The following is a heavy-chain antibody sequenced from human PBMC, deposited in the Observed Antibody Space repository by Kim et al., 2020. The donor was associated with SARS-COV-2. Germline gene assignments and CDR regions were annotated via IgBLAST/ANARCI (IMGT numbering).Heavy chain of an antibody. J-gene: IGHJ4*02. V-gene: IGHV1-46*01. CDR1: GHIFSSYY. D-gene: IGHD6-19*01. Sequence: ASVKVSCKSSGHIFSSYYMHWVRQAPGQGLEWLGVINPNDGNPKYAQKFQGRVTLTRDPSTSTMYMEVSSLRSDETATYYCGTTTSGPYGIDYWGQGTLVTVSS. CDR3: GTTTSGPYGIDY. CDR2: INPNDGNP.